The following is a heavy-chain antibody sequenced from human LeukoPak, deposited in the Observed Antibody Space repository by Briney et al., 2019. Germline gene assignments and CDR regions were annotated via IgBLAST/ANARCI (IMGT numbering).Heavy chain of an antibody. CDR1: GFTFSSYA. J-gene: IGHJ4*02. CDR3: ARETYSYGFEFDY. D-gene: IGHD5-18*01. CDR2: ISYDGSNK. Sequence: PGGSLRLSCAASGFTFSSYAMHWVRQAPGKGLEWVAVISYDGSNKYYADSVKGRFTISRDNSKNTLYLQMNSLRAEDTAVYYCARETYSYGFEFDYWGQGTLVSVSS. V-gene: IGHV3-30-3*01.